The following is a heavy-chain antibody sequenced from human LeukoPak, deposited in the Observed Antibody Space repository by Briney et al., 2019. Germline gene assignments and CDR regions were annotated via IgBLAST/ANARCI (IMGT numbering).Heavy chain of an antibody. D-gene: IGHD1-1*01. CDR2: INPNTGVT. J-gene: IGHJ4*02. CDR1: GYTFTSYG. Sequence: ASVKVSCKASGYTFTSYGISWVRQAPGQGLEWMGWINPNTGVTYYAQKFQGRVTMTRDTSISTAHMELSRLRSDDTAVYYCAKALRTTGMTGDYWGQGTLVTVSS. V-gene: IGHV1-2*02. CDR3: AKALRTTGMTGDY.